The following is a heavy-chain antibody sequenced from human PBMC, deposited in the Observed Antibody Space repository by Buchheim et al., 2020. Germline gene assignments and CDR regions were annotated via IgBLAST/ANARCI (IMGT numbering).Heavy chain of an antibody. J-gene: IGHJ6*02. Sequence: QVQLQESGPGLVKPSQTLSLTCTVSGGSISSGDYYWSWIRQPPGKGLEWIGYIYYSGSTYYNPSLKSRVTISVDTSKNQFFLKLSSVTAADTAVYYCARGDIVVVPAAQPKYYYYGMDVWGQGTT. CDR1: GGSISSGDYY. D-gene: IGHD2-2*01. V-gene: IGHV4-30-4*01. CDR3: ARGDIVVVPAAQPKYYYYGMDV. CDR2: IYYSGST.